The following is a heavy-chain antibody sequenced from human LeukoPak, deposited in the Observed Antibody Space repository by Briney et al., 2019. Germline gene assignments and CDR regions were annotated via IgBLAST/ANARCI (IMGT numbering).Heavy chain of an antibody. V-gene: IGHV4-59*01. CDR3: ARVPEYSYGYFDF. D-gene: IGHD6-6*01. J-gene: IGHJ4*02. CDR2: VDHTGST. CDR1: DDSITMYY. Sequence: SETLSLTCTVSDDSITMYYWTWIRQPPGKGLEWIGYVDHTGSTKFNPSLNGRVSISRDTSKNFFSLRLRSVTAADTAVYFCARVPEYSYGYFDFWGQGTPVTVSS.